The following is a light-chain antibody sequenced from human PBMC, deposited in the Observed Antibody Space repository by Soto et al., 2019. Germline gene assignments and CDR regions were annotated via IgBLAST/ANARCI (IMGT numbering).Light chain of an antibody. CDR3: QQYNSYSYT. CDR2: DAS. CDR1: QSISTW. Sequence: DIQMTQSPSTVSASVGDRVTITCRASQSISTWLAWYQQKPGKAPKLLIYDASSLESGVPSRFSGSGSGTEFTLTISSLQPDDVATYYCQQYNSYSYTFGQGTKLEI. J-gene: IGKJ2*01. V-gene: IGKV1-5*01.